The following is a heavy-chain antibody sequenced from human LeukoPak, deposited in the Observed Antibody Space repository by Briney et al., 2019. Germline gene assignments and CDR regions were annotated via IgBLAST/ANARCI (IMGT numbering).Heavy chain of an antibody. CDR1: GGSISDSTYY. CDR3: ARRGGYSGYDLDY. V-gene: IGHV4-39*01. Sequence: SETLSLTCTVSGGSISDSTYYWGWIRQPPGKGLEWIGSIYYSGSTYYNPSLKSRVTISVDTSKNQFSLKLSSVTAADTAVYYCARRGGYSGYDLDYWGQGTLVTVSS. D-gene: IGHD5-12*01. CDR2: IYYSGST. J-gene: IGHJ4*02.